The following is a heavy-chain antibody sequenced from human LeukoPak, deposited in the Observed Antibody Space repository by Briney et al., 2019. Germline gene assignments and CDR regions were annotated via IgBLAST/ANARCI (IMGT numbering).Heavy chain of an antibody. Sequence: GRSLRLSCAASGFTFSSYGMHWVRQAPGKGLEWVAVISYDGSNKYYADSVKGRFTISRDNSKNTLYLRMNSLRAEDTAVYYCAKASDTAMSKTAFDIWGQGTMVTVSS. CDR2: ISYDGSNK. V-gene: IGHV3-30*18. D-gene: IGHD5-18*01. CDR3: AKASDTAMSKTAFDI. CDR1: GFTFSSYG. J-gene: IGHJ3*02.